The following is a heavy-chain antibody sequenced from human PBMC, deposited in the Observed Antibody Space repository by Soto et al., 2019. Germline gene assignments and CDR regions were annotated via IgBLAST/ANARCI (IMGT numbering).Heavy chain of an antibody. CDR2: IYYSGNT. CDR3: AGTFGGVMSHTLDF. D-gene: IGHD3-16*01. Sequence: SETLSLTCTVSGGSITSYYWTWIRQPPGKGLEWIGYIYYSGNTNYNPSLKSRVTISVDTSKNQFSLKLNSVTAADTAVYYCAGTFGGVMSHTLDFWGQGTLVTVSS. J-gene: IGHJ4*02. V-gene: IGHV4-59*01. CDR1: GGSITSYY.